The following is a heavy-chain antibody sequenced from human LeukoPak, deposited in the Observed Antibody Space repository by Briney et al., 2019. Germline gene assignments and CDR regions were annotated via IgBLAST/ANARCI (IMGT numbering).Heavy chain of an antibody. Sequence: LRLSCAASGFTFSSYEMNWVRQAPGKGLEWIGEINHSGSTNYNPSLKSRVTISVDTSKNQFSLKLSSVTAADTAVYYCARAPKRGWFDPWGQGTLVTVSS. D-gene: IGHD1-26*01. CDR1: GFTFSSYE. CDR2: INHSGST. CDR3: ARAPKRGWFDP. V-gene: IGHV4-34*01. J-gene: IGHJ5*02.